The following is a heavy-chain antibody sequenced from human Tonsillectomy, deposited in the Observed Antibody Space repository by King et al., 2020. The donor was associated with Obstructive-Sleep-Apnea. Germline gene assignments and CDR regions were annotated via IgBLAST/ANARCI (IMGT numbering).Heavy chain of an antibody. CDR1: GYTFTSYG. Sequence: VQLVESGAEVKKPGASVKVSCKASGYTFTSYGISWVRQAPGQGLEWMGWISAYNGNTNYAQKLKGRDTMTTDTSTSTAYMELRSLRSDDTAVYYCAKNTLYTSLYYYGMDVWGQGTTVTVSS. J-gene: IGHJ6*02. CDR3: AKNTLYTSLYYYGMDV. V-gene: IGHV1-18*04. D-gene: IGHD2/OR15-2a*01. CDR2: ISAYNGNT.